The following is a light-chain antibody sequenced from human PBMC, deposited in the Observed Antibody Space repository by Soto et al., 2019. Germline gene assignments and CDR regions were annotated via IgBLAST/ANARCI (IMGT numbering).Light chain of an antibody. Sequence: EVVLTQSPATLSLCPGERATFSFRASQSVSSDLVWYQQKPGQAPRLLIYDASNRATGIPARFSGSGSGTDFTLTISSLEPEDFAVYYCQQRSNWPPLTFGGGTKVDIK. CDR2: DAS. CDR3: QQRSNWPPLT. CDR1: QSVSSD. J-gene: IGKJ4*01. V-gene: IGKV3-11*01.